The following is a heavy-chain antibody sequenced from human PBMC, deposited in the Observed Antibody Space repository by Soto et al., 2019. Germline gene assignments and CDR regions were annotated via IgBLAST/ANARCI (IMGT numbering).Heavy chain of an antibody. Sequence: SETLSLSCTVSGGSITSSSYYWVWIRQPPGKGLEWIGSIYYSRSTYYNPSLKSRVTISVDTSKNQFSLKLSSVTAADTAVYYCATQEVGGSYVYTFDPWGQGTLVTVS. D-gene: IGHD1-26*01. CDR3: ATQEVGGSYVYTFDP. V-gene: IGHV4-39*01. CDR2: IYYSRST. CDR1: GGSITSSSYY. J-gene: IGHJ5*02.